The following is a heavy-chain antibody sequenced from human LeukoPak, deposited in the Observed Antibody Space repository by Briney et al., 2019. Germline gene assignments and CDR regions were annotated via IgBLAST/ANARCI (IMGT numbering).Heavy chain of an antibody. Sequence: PGGSLRLSCAASGFTFSSYEVNWVRQAPGKGLEWVSYISSSGSTMYYADSVKGRFTVSRDNAKNSLFLQVNSLRAEDTAVYYCARVRVTVTTLDYWGQGALVTVSS. J-gene: IGHJ4*02. D-gene: IGHD4-17*01. CDR1: GFTFSSYE. V-gene: IGHV3-48*03. CDR3: ARVRVTVTTLDY. CDR2: ISSSGSTM.